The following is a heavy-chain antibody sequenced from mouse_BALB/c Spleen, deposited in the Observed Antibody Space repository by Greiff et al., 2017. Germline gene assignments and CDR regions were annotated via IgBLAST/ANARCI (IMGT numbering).Heavy chain of an antibody. D-gene: IGHD2-2*01. V-gene: IGHV1S81*02. J-gene: IGHJ3*01. Sequence: QVQLKQPGAELVKPGASVKLSCKASGYTFTSYWMHWVKQRPGQGLEWIGEINPSNGRTNYNEKFKSKATLTVDKSSSTAYMQLSSLTSEDSAVYYCAEGLRRGFAYWGQGTLVTVSA. CDR1: GYTFTSYW. CDR2: INPSNGRT. CDR3: AEGLRRGFAY.